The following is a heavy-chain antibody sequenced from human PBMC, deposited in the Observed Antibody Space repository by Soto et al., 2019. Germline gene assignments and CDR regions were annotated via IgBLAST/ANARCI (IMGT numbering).Heavy chain of an antibody. CDR2: IFYSGST. CDR3: AKDSGYNYGYFRWFDP. CDR1: GGSISNYY. Sequence: PSETLSLTCTVSGGSISNYYLTWIRQPPGRGLEWIGHIFYSGSTNYNPALKSRVTISVDTSKSQFSLKLSSVTAADTAVYYCAKDSGYNYGYFRWFDPWGQGTLVTSPQ. V-gene: IGHV4-59*01. D-gene: IGHD5-18*01. J-gene: IGHJ5*02.